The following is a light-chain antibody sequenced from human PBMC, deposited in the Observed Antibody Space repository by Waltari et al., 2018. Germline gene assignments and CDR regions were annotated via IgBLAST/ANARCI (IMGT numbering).Light chain of an antibody. Sequence: DIVMTQSPDSLAVSLGERATINCKSSQSVLYSSNNKNYLAWYQQKPGQPPKLLIYWASPRDPGVPDRFSGSASGTDFTLTSSSLQAEDVAVYYCQQYYTTPITCGQGTRLEIK. CDR3: QQYYTTPIT. CDR1: QSVLYSSNNKNY. V-gene: IGKV4-1*01. J-gene: IGKJ5*01. CDR2: WAS.